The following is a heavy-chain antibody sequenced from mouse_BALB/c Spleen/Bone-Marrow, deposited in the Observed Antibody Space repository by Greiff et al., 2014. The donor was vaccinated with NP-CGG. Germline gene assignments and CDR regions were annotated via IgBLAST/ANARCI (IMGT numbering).Heavy chain of an antibody. V-gene: IGHV3-2*02. J-gene: IGHJ2*01. Sequence: VQLQQSGPGLVKPSQSLSLTCTVTGYSITSDYAWNWIRQLPGNKLEWMAYISYGGGTSYTPSLKSRISITRDTSKNQFFLQLNSVTTEDTATYYCARYRYDAGYFDYWGQGTTLTVSS. CDR2: ISYGGGT. CDR3: ARYRYDAGYFDY. D-gene: IGHD2-14*01. CDR1: GYSITSDYA.